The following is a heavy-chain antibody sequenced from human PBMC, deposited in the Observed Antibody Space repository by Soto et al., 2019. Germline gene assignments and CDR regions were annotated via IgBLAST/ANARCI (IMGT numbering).Heavy chain of an antibody. V-gene: IGHV4-59*01. J-gene: IGHJ4*02. D-gene: IGHD2-8*01. CDR3: ARSCINNNCHHTTFDD. CDR1: GDSISSYY. Sequence: SETLSLTCTVSGDSISSYYWSWIRQPPGKGLEWIGYIYYSGSTNYNPSLKSRVTISVDTSKNQFSLTVSSVTAADTAVYYCARSCINNNCHHTTFDDWGQGTLVTV. CDR2: IYYSGST.